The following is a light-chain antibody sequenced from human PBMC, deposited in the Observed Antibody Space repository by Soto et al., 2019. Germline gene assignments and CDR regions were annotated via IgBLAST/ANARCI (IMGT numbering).Light chain of an antibody. Sequence: EIVLTQSPATLSLSPGERATLSCRASQSVRSYLAWYQQKPGQAPRLLIYDASNRATGIPARFSGSGSGTDFTLTISSLEPEDFAVYYCHQYGSSQTFGQGTKVDIK. V-gene: IGKV3-11*01. CDR1: QSVRSY. J-gene: IGKJ1*01. CDR3: HQYGSSQT. CDR2: DAS.